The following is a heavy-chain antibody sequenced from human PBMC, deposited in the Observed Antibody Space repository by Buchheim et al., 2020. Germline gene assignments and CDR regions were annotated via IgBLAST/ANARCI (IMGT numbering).Heavy chain of an antibody. CDR2: IIPIFGTA. V-gene: IGHV1-69*06. J-gene: IGHJ6*02. CDR3: ARACSGGSCYSGWYYYYYGMDV. D-gene: IGHD2-15*01. CDR1: GGTFGSYA. Sequence: QVQLVQSGAEVKKPGSSVKVSCKASGGTFGSYAISWVRQAPGQGLEWMGGIIPIFGTANYAQKFQGRVTITADKSTSTAYMELSSLRSEDTAVYYCARACSGGSCYSGWYYYYYGMDVWGQGTT.